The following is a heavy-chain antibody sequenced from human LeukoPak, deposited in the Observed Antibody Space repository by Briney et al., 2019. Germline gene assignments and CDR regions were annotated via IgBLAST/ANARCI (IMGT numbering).Heavy chain of an antibody. D-gene: IGHD5-18*01. J-gene: IGHJ4*02. CDR1: GDSISSSSYY. Sequence: SETLSLTCTVSGDSISSSSYYWGWIRQPPGKGLEWIGNIYHTGVTYYNPSLKSRVTISVDTAKNQFSLKLSSVTAADTAVYYCARLKGYNYGYPGYWGQGTLVTVSS. CDR2: IYHTGVT. V-gene: IGHV4-39*01. CDR3: ARLKGYNYGYPGY.